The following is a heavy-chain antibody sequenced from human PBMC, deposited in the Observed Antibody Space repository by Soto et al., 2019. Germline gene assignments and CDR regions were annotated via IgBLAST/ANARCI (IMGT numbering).Heavy chain of an antibody. CDR2: ISAYNGNT. Sequence: QVQLVQSGAEVKKPGASVKVSCKASGYTFTSYGISWVRQAPGQGLEWMGWISAYNGNTNSAQKLQDRVTMTVDTATSTAYMELGSLRSDDTSVYYCARVIFGVDYFDYWGLGTVVTVSS. V-gene: IGHV1-18*01. CDR1: GYTFTSYG. CDR3: ARVIFGVDYFDY. J-gene: IGHJ4*02. D-gene: IGHD3-3*01.